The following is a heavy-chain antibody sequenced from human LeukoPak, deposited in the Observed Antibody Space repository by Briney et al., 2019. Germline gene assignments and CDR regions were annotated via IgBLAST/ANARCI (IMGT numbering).Heavy chain of an antibody. D-gene: IGHD4-11*01. CDR2: IIDSGGT. CDR3: AKDPDYSNSYFDY. Sequence: GGSLRLSCAASGFTLSSFRMSWVRQAPGKGLEWVSRIIDSGGTNYADSVKGRFTISRDNSKNTLYLQMNSLRAEDTAVYYCAKDPDYSNSYFDYWGQGTLVTVSS. CDR1: GFTLSSFR. J-gene: IGHJ4*02. V-gene: IGHV3-23*01.